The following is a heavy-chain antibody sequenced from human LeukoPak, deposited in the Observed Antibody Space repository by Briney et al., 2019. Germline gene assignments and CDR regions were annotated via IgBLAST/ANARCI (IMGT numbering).Heavy chain of an antibody. CDR2: ISWNSGSI. CDR3: AVAGHGFDY. V-gene: IGHV3-9*01. J-gene: IGHJ4*02. Sequence: GGSLRLSCAASGFTFYDYAMHWVRQAPGKGLEWVSGISWNSGSIGYADSVKGRFTISRDNAKNSLYLQMNSLRAEDTALYYCAVAGHGFDYWGQGTLVTVSS. D-gene: IGHD6-19*01. CDR1: GFTFYDYA.